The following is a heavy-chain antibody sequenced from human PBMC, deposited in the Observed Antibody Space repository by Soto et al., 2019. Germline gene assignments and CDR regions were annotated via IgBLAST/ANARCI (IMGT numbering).Heavy chain of an antibody. V-gene: IGHV4-59*01. J-gene: IGHJ4*02. Sequence: PSETLSLTCTVSGGSISSYYWSWIRQPPGKGLEWIGYIYYSGNTNYNPSLKSRITITVDKTKNQIYQKMSSVTAAEKTENYCAREHTLLSTYYFDYWGQGTLVTVSS. CDR1: GGSISSYY. D-gene: IGHD3-16*01. CDR2: IYYSGNT. CDR3: AREHTLLSTYYFDY.